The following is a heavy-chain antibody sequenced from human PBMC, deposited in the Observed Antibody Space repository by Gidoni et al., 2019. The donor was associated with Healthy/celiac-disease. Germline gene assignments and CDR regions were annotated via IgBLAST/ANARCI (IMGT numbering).Heavy chain of an antibody. V-gene: IGHV1-8*01. J-gene: IGHJ3*02. D-gene: IGHD5-18*01. CDR3: ARGSGYSYGWWPTNTETDAFDI. CDR1: GYTFTSYD. CDR2: MNPNSGNT. Sequence: QVQLVQSGAEVKKPGASVKVSCKASGYTFTSYDINWWRQATGQGLAWMGWMNPNSGNTCYAQKVHGRVTMTSNTSISTAYMELSSLRSEDTAVYYCARGSGYSYGWWPTNTETDAFDIWGQGTMVTVSS.